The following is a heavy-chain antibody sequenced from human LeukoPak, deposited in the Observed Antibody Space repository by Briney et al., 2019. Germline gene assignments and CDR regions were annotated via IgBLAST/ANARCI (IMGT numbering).Heavy chain of an antibody. J-gene: IGHJ4*02. V-gene: IGHV3-30-3*01. CDR3: ARDEVGSSSFLFDY. CDR2: ISYDGSNK. CDR1: GFTFSSYA. D-gene: IGHD6-13*01. Sequence: PGGSLRLSCAASGFTFSSYAMHWVRQAPGKGLEWVAVISYDGSNKYYADSVKGRFTISRDNSKNTLYLQMNSLRAEDTAVYYCARDEVGSSSFLFDYWGQGTLVTVSS.